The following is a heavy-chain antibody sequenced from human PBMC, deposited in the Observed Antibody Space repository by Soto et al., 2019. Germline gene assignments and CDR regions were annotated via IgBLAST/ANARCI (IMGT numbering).Heavy chain of an antibody. CDR2: ISSRGTSI. CDR1: GFDFSDYY. V-gene: IGHV3-11*01. CDR3: ATWHEREHAYDV. D-gene: IGHD1-1*01. J-gene: IGHJ3*01. Sequence: QVQLVESGGALVKPGGSLRLSCAASGFDFSDYYMTWIRQAPGQGLEWLSSISSRGTSISYADSVKGRFTTSSDSSKTTVYLQMNDLRPDDTAVYYCATWHEREHAYDVWGQGTTVTVSS.